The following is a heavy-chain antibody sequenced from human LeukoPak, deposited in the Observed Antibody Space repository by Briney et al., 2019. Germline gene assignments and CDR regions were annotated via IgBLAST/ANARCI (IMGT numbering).Heavy chain of an antibody. Sequence: GGSLRLSCAASGFTFSSYWMGWVRQAPGKGLEWVANIMPDGSDKCNADSVKGRLTISRDNAKNSLFLQMNSLRAEDTAVYYCAKWKEAGGTYHLDYWGQGTMVTVSS. J-gene: IGHJ4*02. D-gene: IGHD4-23*01. CDR2: IMPDGSDK. V-gene: IGHV3-7*01. CDR3: AKWKEAGGTYHLDY. CDR1: GFTFSSYW.